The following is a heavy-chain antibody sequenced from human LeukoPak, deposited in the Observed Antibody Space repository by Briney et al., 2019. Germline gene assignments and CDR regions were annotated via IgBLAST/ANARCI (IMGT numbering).Heavy chain of an antibody. D-gene: IGHD6-19*01. CDR2: ISYDGSNK. J-gene: IGHJ6*02. Sequence: PGRSLRLSCAASGFTFSSYAMQWVRQAPGKGLERVAVISYDGSNKYYADSVKGRFTISRDNSKNTLYLQMNSLRAEDTAVYYCARDSSPSTRYSNGWLSHHGMDVWGQGTTVTVSS. V-gene: IGHV3-30-3*01. CDR1: GFTFSSYA. CDR3: ARDSSPSTRYSNGWLSHHGMDV.